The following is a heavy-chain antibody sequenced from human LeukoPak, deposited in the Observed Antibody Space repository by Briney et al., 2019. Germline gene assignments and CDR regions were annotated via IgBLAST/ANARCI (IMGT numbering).Heavy chain of an antibody. CDR1: GGSISSGGYY. J-gene: IGHJ4*02. D-gene: IGHD6-13*01. CDR3: ARTVTYSSSWYRDIREIDY. Sequence: SETLSLTCTASGGSISSGGYYWSWIRQHPGKGLEWIGYIYYSGSTYYNPSLKSRVTISVDTSKNQFSLKLSSVTAADTAVYYCARTVTYSSSWYRDIREIDYWGQGTLVTVSS. CDR2: IYYSGST. V-gene: IGHV4-31*03.